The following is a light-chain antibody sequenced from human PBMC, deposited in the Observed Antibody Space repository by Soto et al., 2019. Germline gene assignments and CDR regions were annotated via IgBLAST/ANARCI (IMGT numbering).Light chain of an antibody. Sequence: QSVLTQPPSASGTPGQSVTIRCTGTSSDVGNYNYVSWYQQHPGKAPKLMIYEVSRRPSGVPDRFSGSKSGNTASLTVSGLQAEDEADYYCSSNAGSNNLVFGGGTKVTVL. J-gene: IGLJ2*01. CDR3: SSNAGSNNLV. V-gene: IGLV2-8*01. CDR2: EVS. CDR1: SSDVGNYNY.